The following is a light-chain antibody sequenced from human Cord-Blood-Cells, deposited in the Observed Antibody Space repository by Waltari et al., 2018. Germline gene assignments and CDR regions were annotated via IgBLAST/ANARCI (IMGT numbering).Light chain of an antibody. CDR2: AAS. V-gene: IGKV1-39*01. CDR1: QSISSY. CDR3: QQSYSTLT. Sequence: GDRVTITCRASQSISSYLNWYQQKPGKAPKLLIYAASSLQSGVPSRFSGSGSGTDFTLTISSLQPEDFATYYCQQSYSTLTFGPGTKVEIK. J-gene: IGKJ3*01.